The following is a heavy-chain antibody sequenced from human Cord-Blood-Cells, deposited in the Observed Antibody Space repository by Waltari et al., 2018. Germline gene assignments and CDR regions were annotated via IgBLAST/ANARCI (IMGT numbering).Heavy chain of an antibody. V-gene: IGHV3-30*04. CDR2: ISYDGSNK. CDR3: ARDKGIDY. Sequence: VQLVESGGGVVQPGRSLSLSCAAAGFTSRSHAIHWVRQAPGKGLEWVAVISYDGSNKYYADSVKGRFTISRDNSKNTLYLQMNSLRAEDTAVYYCARDKGIDYWGQGTLVTVSS. J-gene: IGHJ4*02. CDR1: GFTSRSHA.